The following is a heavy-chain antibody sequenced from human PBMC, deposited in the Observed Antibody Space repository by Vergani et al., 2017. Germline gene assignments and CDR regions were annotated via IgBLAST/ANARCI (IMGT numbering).Heavy chain of an antibody. CDR2: IYSTGST. V-gene: IGHV4-59*13. D-gene: IGHD3-9*01. CDR1: GGSFNTYY. J-gene: IGHJ6*02. CDR3: ARVMYRDEASTGYRLEGMDI. Sequence: QVQLEESGPGLVKPSETLSLTCTVSGGSFNTYYWSWIRQSPGKGLEWSGYIYSTGSTNYNPSLNSRVTMSVDKSKNQFSLKLRSVTAADTAVYFCARVMYRDEASTGYRLEGMDIWGQGTTVTISS.